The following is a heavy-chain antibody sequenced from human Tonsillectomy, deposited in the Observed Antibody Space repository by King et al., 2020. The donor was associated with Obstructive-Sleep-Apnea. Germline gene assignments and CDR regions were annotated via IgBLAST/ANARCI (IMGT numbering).Heavy chain of an antibody. J-gene: IGHJ5*02. V-gene: IGHV4-61*01. CDR1: GGSVSSGSYY. CDR3: ARVGCSCYNDWFDP. D-gene: IGHD2-15*01. CDR2: IYYTGST. Sequence: QLQESGPGLVKPSETLSLTCTVSGGSVSSGSYYWSWVRQPPGKGLEWIGYIYYTGSTNYNPSLRSRVTMSVDRSKNQFSLSLTSVIAADTAIYYCARVGCSCYNDWFDPWGQGTLVTVPS.